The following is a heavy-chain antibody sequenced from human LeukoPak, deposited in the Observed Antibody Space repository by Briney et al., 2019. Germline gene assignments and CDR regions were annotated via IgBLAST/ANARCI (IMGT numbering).Heavy chain of an antibody. D-gene: IGHD4-23*01. CDR1: GSSLSSYA. Sequence: GGSLTLSRLGVGSSLSSYAMTWVRQPQGRGRGWVAGISGSGGSTDYADSVKGRFTISRDNSKNTLYLQMNSLRADDTAVYYCAKDRWRTPLDYWGQGTLVTVSS. V-gene: IGHV3-23*01. CDR3: AKDRWRTPLDY. J-gene: IGHJ4*02. CDR2: ISGSGGST.